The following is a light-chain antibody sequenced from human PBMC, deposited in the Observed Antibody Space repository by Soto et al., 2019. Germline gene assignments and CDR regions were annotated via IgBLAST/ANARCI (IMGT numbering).Light chain of an antibody. CDR1: SSDIGGYNS. Sequence: QSALTQPPSASGSPGQSVTISCTGTSSDIGGYNSVSWYQQHPGKAPRLMIYEVNKRPSGVPDRFSGSKSGITASLTISGLQAEDEADYYCCSYAGYSTSAVFGGGTKLTVL. CDR3: CSYAGYSTSAV. CDR2: EVN. V-gene: IGLV2-8*01. J-gene: IGLJ2*01.